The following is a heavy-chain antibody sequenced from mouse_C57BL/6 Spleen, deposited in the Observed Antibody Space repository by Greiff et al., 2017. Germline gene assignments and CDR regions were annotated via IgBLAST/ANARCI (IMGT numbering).Heavy chain of an antibody. J-gene: IGHJ4*01. CDR2: INYDGSST. CDR3: AREGAYDYPRAMDY. V-gene: IGHV5-16*01. Sequence: EVKLVESEGGLVQPGSSMKLSCTASGFTFSDYYMAWVRQVPEKGLEWVANINYDGSSTYYLDSLKSRFIISRDNAKNILDLQMSSLKSEDTATYYCAREGAYDYPRAMDYWGQGTSVTVSS. CDR1: GFTFSDYY. D-gene: IGHD2-4*01.